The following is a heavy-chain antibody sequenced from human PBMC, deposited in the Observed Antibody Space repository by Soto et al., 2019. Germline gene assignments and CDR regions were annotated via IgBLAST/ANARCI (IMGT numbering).Heavy chain of an antibody. Sequence: QVHLVESGGGVVQPGRSLRLSCAASGFTFSVYPMHWVRQAPGKGLEWVAFISFDGTKIYYADSVKGRFTISRDNSRNTVDLQMNNLRPGDAAVYHCANLLNVAAAGTPHYYGADVWGQGTTVTVS. D-gene: IGHD6-13*01. CDR3: ANLLNVAAAGTPHYYGADV. CDR2: ISFDGTKI. CDR1: GFTFSVYP. J-gene: IGHJ6*02. V-gene: IGHV3-30-3*01.